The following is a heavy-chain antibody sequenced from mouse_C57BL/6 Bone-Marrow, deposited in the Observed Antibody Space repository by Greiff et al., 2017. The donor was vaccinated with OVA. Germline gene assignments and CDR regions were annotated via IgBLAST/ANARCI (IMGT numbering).Heavy chain of an antibody. CDR3: ARHYYYGSSYLYYFDY. Sequence: EVQLVESGGGLVQPGESLKLSCESNEYEFPSHDMSWVRKTPEKRLELVAAINSDGGSTYYPDTMERRFIISRDNTKKSLYLQMSSLRSEDTALYYCARHYYYGSSYLYYFDYWGQGTTLTVSS. V-gene: IGHV5-2*01. CDR2: INSDGGST. J-gene: IGHJ2*01. D-gene: IGHD1-1*01. CDR1: EYEFPSHD.